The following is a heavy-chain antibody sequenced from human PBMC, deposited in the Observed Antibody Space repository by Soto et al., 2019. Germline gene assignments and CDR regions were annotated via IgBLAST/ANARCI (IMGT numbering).Heavy chain of an antibody. CDR2: ISETSLAI. CDR3: ATLQLGREEVFDS. V-gene: IGHV3-48*02. CDR1: GFTFKTYS. J-gene: IGHJ4*02. D-gene: IGHD1-1*01. Sequence: EVQLVESGGGLVQPGGSLRLSCAASGFTFKTYSMNWVRQAPGKGLEWVSYISETSLAIYYRDSMKGRFTISRDNAKNTLYLQMNSLRDEDTAVYYCATLQLGREEVFDSWGQGTLVTVSS.